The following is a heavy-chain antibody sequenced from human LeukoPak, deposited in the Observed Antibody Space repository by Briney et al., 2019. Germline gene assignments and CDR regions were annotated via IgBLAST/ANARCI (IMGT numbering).Heavy chain of an antibody. CDR1: GFSFSAYW. J-gene: IGHJ6*02. V-gene: IGHV3-7*01. Sequence: GGSLRLSCAASGFSFSAYWMTWVRQAPGTGLEWVANINPAGSETYYVDPVKGRFSISRDNAKNLVYLQMNSLRAEDTAVYHCARFGYVAAVDVWGQGTTVTVSS. CDR3: ARFGYVAAVDV. CDR2: INPAGSET. D-gene: IGHD2-15*01.